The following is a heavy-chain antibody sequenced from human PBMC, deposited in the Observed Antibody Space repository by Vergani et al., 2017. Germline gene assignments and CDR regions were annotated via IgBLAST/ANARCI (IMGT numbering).Heavy chain of an antibody. J-gene: IGHJ4*02. CDR2: IYTSGST. CDR1: GGSISSGSYY. CDR3: ARGDFGHEFDY. Sequence: QVQLQESGPGLVKPSQTLSLTCTVSGGSISSGSYYWSWIRQPAGKGLEWIGRIYTSGSTNYNPSLKSRVTISVDTSKNQFSLKLSSVTAADTAVYYSARGDFGHEFDYWGQGTLVTVSS. V-gene: IGHV4-61*02. D-gene: IGHD3-3*01.